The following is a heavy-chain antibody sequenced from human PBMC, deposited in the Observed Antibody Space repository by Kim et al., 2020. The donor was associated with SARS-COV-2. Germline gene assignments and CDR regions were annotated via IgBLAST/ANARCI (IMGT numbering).Heavy chain of an antibody. V-gene: IGHV6-1*01. CDR3: ARDLGWGAYFDY. J-gene: IGHJ4*02. Sequence: DYAVSVKSRITINPDASKNQFSLQLNSVTPEDTAVYYCARDLGWGAYFDYWGQGTLVTVSS. D-gene: IGHD6-19*01.